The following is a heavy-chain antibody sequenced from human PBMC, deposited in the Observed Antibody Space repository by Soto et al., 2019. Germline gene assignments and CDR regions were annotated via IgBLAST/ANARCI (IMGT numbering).Heavy chain of an antibody. Sequence: QVQLVQSGAEVKRPGASVKVSCKASGYSFTGYYMHWVRQAPGQGLEWMGWIIPHSGETNYAQKCKARVTLTRDTSISTAYMQLSGLTSDDTDVYYCARETDDFTNGANDLWGQGTLVTVSS. V-gene: IGHV1-2*02. CDR1: GYSFTGYY. CDR2: IIPHSGET. D-gene: IGHD4-4*01. J-gene: IGHJ5*02. CDR3: ARETDDFTNGANDL.